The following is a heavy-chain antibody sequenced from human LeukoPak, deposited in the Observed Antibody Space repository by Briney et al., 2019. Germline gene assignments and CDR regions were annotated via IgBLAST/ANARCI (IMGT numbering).Heavy chain of an antibody. CDR3: ARDRRYSSSWYPKFDY. D-gene: IGHD6-13*01. CDR2: IYHSGTT. CDR1: GYFISSGYY. V-gene: IGHV4-38-2*02. Sequence: SETLSLTCTVSGYFISSGYYWGWIRQPPGKGLEWIGSIYHSGTTYYNPSLKSRVTISVDTSKNQFSLKLSSVTAADTAVYYCARDRRYSSSWYPKFDYWGQGTLVTVSS. J-gene: IGHJ4*02.